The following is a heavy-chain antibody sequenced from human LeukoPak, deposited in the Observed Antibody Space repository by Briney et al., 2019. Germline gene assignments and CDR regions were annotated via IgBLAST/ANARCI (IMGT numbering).Heavy chain of an antibody. CDR3: ARDPRYYDILTGYYGRRGYFDY. CDR1: GYTFTGYY. V-gene: IGHV1-2*06. J-gene: IGHJ4*02. D-gene: IGHD3-9*01. Sequence: GASVKVSCKASGYTFTGYYMHWVRQAPGQGLEWMGRINPNSGGTNYAQKLQGRVTMTTDTSTSTAYMELRSLRSDDTAVYYCARDPRYYDILTGYYGRRGYFDYWGQGTLVTVSS. CDR2: INPNSGGT.